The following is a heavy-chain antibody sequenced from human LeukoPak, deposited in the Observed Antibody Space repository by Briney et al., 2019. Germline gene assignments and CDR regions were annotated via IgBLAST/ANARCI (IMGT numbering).Heavy chain of an antibody. CDR1: GGSISSSSYY. CDR3: ARGRRLFGVVTEPFDY. V-gene: IGHV4-39*07. CDR2: IYYSGST. D-gene: IGHD3-3*01. J-gene: IGHJ4*02. Sequence: ASETLSLTCTVSGGSISSSSYYWGWIRQPPGKGLEWIGSIYYSGSTYYNPSLKSRVTISVDTSKNQFSLKLSSVTAADTAVYYCARGRRLFGVVTEPFDYWGQGTLVTVSS.